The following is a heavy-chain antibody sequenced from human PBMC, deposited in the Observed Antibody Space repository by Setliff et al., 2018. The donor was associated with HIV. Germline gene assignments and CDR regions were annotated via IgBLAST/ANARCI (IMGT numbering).Heavy chain of an antibody. CDR3: AKGRATYHASDV. J-gene: IGHJ3*01. Sequence: ASVKVSCKASGYTFTSYDIYWVRQATGQGLEWMGWMNPNSGNTGYAQKFQGRVTITADKSTNTAYMELSSLRSEDTAVYYCAKGRATYHASDVWGQGTLVTVSS. CDR1: GYTFTSYD. V-gene: IGHV1-8*01. CDR2: MNPNSGNT.